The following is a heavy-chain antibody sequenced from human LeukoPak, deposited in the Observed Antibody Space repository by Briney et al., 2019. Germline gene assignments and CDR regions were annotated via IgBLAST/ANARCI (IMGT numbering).Heavy chain of an antibody. Sequence: GSLRLSCAASGLTVSSNYMNWVRQAPGKGLEWIGSIYYSGGTYYNPSLKSRVTISVDTSKNQFSLKLSSVTAADTAVYYCARLTRYYDILTGYYPSVYFDYWGQGTLVTVSS. CDR1: GLTVSSNY. CDR3: ARLTRYYDILTGYYPSVYFDY. J-gene: IGHJ4*02. D-gene: IGHD3-9*01. V-gene: IGHV4-39*01. CDR2: IYYSGGT.